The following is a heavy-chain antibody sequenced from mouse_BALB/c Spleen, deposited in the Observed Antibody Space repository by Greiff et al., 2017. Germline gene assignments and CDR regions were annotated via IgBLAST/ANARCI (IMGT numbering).Heavy chain of an antibody. D-gene: IGHD2-1*01. Sequence: DVMLVESGGGLVQPGGSRKLSCAASGFTFSSFGMHWVRQAPEKGLEWVAYISSGSSTIYYADTVKGRFTISRDNPKNTLFLQMTSLRSEDTAMYYCARSSLLPPFAYWGQGTLVTVSA. V-gene: IGHV5-17*02. J-gene: IGHJ3*01. CDR3: ARSSLLPPFAY. CDR1: GFTFSSFG. CDR2: ISSGSSTI.